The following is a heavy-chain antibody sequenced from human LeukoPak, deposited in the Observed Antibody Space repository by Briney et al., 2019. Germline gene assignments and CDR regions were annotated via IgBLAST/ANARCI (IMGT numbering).Heavy chain of an antibody. V-gene: IGHV5-51*01. Sequence: GESLKISCKGSGYSFSSYWIGWVRQMPGKGLEWMGIIYPGDSDTRYSPSFQGQVTISADKSISTAYLQWSSLKASGTAMYYCARSWSVRVFDPWGQGTLVTVSS. D-gene: IGHD1-1*01. CDR3: ARSWSVRVFDP. CDR2: IYPGDSDT. CDR1: GYSFSSYW. J-gene: IGHJ5*02.